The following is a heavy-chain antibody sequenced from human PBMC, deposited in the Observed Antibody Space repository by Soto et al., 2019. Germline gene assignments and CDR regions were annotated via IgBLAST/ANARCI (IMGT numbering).Heavy chain of an antibody. CDR1: GYTLTELS. J-gene: IGHJ4*02. CDR3: ARGTRRSDYFDY. Sequence: ASVKVSCKVSGYTLTELSMHWVRHAPGKGLEWMGGFDPEDGERIYAKKFQGRVTMTEDTSTNTAYMDLSSLKSDDTAVYYCARGTRRSDYFDYWGQGTLVTVSS. V-gene: IGHV1-24*01. CDR2: FDPEDGER.